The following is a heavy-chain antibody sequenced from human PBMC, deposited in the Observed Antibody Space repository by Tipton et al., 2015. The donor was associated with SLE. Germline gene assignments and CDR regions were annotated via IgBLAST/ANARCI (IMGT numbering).Heavy chain of an antibody. D-gene: IGHD3-22*01. CDR2: INHRGST. V-gene: IGHV4-34*01. Sequence: TLSLTCAVYGGSFSGYYWSWIRQPPGKGLEWIGEINHRGSTNYNPSLKSRVTISVDTSKNQFSLKLSSVTAADTAVYYCARDSYDSSGYYPDAFDIWGQGTMVTVSS. J-gene: IGHJ3*02. CDR1: GGSFSGYY. CDR3: ARDSYDSSGYYPDAFDI.